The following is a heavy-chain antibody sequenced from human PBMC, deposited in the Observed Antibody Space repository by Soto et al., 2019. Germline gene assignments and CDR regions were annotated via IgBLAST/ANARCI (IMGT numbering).Heavy chain of an antibody. CDR1: GDSVSSNSAA. J-gene: IGHJ4*02. V-gene: IGHV6-1*01. D-gene: IGHD5-12*01. Sequence: SQTLSLTCAISGDSVSSNSAAWNWIRQSPSRGLEWLGRTYYRSKWYNEYAVSVKSRIIIKPDTSKNQFSLQLNSVTPEDTAVYYCVGEGEYSGYGLRGWGQGTQVTVSS. CDR2: TYYRSKWYN. CDR3: VGEGEYSGYGLRG.